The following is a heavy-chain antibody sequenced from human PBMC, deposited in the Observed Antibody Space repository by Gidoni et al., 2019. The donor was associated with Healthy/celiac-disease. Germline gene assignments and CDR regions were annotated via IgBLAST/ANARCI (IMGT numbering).Heavy chain of an antibody. CDR3: AGARVSSGYYSLAAYFDY. V-gene: IGHV4-34*01. D-gene: IGHD3-22*01. CDR2: INHSGRP. J-gene: IGHJ4*02. CDR1: GGSFSGYY. Sequence: QVQLQQWGAGLLKPSETLSLTCAVHGGSFSGYYWKWIRQPPGKGLEWIGEINHSGRPNYNPTLKNRVTISVDTSKNQFSLKLSSVTAADTAVYCCAGARVSSGYYSLAAYFDYWGQGTLVTVSS.